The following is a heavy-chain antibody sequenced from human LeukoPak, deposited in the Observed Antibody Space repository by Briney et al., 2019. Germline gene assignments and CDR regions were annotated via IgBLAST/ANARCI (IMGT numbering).Heavy chain of an antibody. CDR3: AKSNGYGLVDI. J-gene: IGHJ3*02. CDR1: GGSISSYY. Sequence: SSETLSLTCTVSGGSISSYYWSWIRQPAGKGLEWIGRIYSTGSANYNPSLKSRVTISLDTSRNQFSLKLNSVTAADTAVYYCAKSNGYGLVDIWGQGTVVTVSS. V-gene: IGHV4-4*07. CDR2: IYSTGSA. D-gene: IGHD3-10*01.